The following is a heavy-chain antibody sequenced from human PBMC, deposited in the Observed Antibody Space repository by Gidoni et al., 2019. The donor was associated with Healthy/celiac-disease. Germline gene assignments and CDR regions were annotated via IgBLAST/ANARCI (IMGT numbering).Heavy chain of an antibody. CDR2: IDPSDSYT. CDR3: AIGTAMVTLDY. V-gene: IGHV5-10-1*01. D-gene: IGHD5-18*01. J-gene: IGHJ4*02. CDR1: GYSFTSYW. Sequence: EVQLVQSGAEVKKPGESLRSSGKGSGYSFTSYWISWVRQMPGKGLEWMGRIDPSDSYTNYRPSFQGHVTISADKSISTAYLQWSSLKASDTAMYYCAIGTAMVTLDYWGQGTLVTVSS.